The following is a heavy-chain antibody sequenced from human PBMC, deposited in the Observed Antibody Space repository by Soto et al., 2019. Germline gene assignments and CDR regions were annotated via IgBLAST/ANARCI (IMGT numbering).Heavy chain of an antibody. J-gene: IGHJ6*02. V-gene: IGHV3-30-3*01. CDR3: ARDLRGCSGGTCYSTYHYGMDV. CDR2: ISYDGSEK. CDR1: GFTFSSYG. Sequence: QVQLVESGGGVVQPGRSLRLSCAASGFTFSSYGIHWVRQAPGKGLEWVAVISYDGSEKYYADSVKGRFTISRDNSKNTLFLQMSSLRPDDTAVDYCARDLRGCSGGTCYSTYHYGMDVWGQGTTVTVSS. D-gene: IGHD2-15*01.